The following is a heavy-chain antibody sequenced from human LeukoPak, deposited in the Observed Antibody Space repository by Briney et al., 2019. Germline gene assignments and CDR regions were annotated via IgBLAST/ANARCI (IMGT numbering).Heavy chain of an antibody. D-gene: IGHD5-12*01. Sequence: GGSLRLSCTASGFTFRNYWMNWVRQAPGKGLEWVANIKQDGSEKYYVDSVKGRFTISRDNAKNSLYLQMNSLRAEDTAVYYCAKDGYRSPTYFDYWGQGTLVTVSS. CDR3: AKDGYRSPTYFDY. CDR1: GFTFRNYW. CDR2: IKQDGSEK. J-gene: IGHJ4*02. V-gene: IGHV3-7*01.